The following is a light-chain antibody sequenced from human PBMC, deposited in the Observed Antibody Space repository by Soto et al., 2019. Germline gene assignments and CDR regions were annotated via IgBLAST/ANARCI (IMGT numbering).Light chain of an antibody. V-gene: IGKV3-20*01. CDR3: HQYGSSPYT. CDR2: GVS. Sequence: EIVLTQSPGTLSLSPGARATLSCRASQSVSNSYLAWYQQKPGQAPRLLIYGVSSRATGIPDRFSGSGSGTDFTLTISRLEPEDFAVYYCHQYGSSPYTFGHGTKLEI. CDR1: QSVSNSY. J-gene: IGKJ2*01.